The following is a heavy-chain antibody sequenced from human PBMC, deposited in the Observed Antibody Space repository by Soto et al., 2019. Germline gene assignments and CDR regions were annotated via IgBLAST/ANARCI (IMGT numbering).Heavy chain of an antibody. CDR3: ARGFYDFWSGYGNWFDP. CDR2: INHSGSA. D-gene: IGHD3-3*01. V-gene: IGHV4-34*01. J-gene: IGHJ5*02. Sequence: SETLSLTCAVYGGSFSGYFWSWIRQPPGKGLQWIGEINHSGSANYNPSLKSRLSTSVDTSKNQVSLYLRSVTAADTAVYYCARGFYDFWSGYGNWFDPWGQGTLVTVSS. CDR1: GGSFSGYF.